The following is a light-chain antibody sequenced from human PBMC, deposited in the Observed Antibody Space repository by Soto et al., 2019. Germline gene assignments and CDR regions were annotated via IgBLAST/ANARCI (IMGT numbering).Light chain of an antibody. V-gene: IGKV3-15*01. Sequence: EIVMTESPATLSVSPGERATLSCWASQSVSNNLAWYHQKPGQAPRLLIYGASTRATGIPARFSGSGSGTELTLTISSLQSEDSEVYYCQQYNKWPRTFGQGTKVEIK. CDR1: QSVSNN. CDR3: QQYNKWPRT. CDR2: GAS. J-gene: IGKJ1*01.